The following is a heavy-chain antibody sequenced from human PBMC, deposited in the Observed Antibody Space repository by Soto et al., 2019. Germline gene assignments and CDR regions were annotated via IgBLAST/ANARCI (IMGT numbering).Heavy chain of an antibody. CDR2: FFYGGRT. CDR3: TTVASNHFDS. D-gene: IGHD2-15*01. V-gene: IGHV4-39*01. J-gene: IGHJ4*02. CDR1: GGSISSPSYN. Sequence: QVQLQESGPGLLTPSETLSLTCTVSGGSISSPSYNWGWVRQPPGKGPAWIGSFFYGGRTHYSPSPTSPVALSVYTARSQVALISTSWTATDTAVCYCTTVASNHFDSWGQGALVTISS.